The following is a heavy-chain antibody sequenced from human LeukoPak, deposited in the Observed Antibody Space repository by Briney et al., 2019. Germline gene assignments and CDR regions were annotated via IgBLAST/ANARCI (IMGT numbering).Heavy chain of an antibody. Sequence: GGSLRLSCAASGFTFSSYWMSWVRQAPGKGLEWVANIKQDGSEKYYVDSVKGRFTISRDNAKNSLYLQMNSLRAEDTAVYYCARDVGAGLQPWPLDYWGQGTLVTVSS. CDR3: ARDVGAGLQPWPLDY. V-gene: IGHV3-7*01. J-gene: IGHJ4*02. CDR2: IKQDGSEK. CDR1: GFTFSSYW. D-gene: IGHD5-18*01.